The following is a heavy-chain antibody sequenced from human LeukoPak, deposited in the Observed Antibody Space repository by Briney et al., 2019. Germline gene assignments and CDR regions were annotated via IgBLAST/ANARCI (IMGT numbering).Heavy chain of an antibody. CDR1: GFTFSNYW. D-gene: IGHD3-16*02. CDR3: TRGELSSPLSD. Sequence: GGSLRLSCAASGFTFSNYWMSWVRQAPGKGLEWVANIKEDGNEIYYVDSVKGRFTISRDNAKNSLFLQMNSLRAEDTAVYYCTRGELSSPLSDWGQGTLVTVSS. CDR2: IKEDGNEI. V-gene: IGHV3-7*01. J-gene: IGHJ4*02.